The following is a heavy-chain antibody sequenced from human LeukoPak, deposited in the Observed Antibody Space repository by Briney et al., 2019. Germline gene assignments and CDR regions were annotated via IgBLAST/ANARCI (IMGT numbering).Heavy chain of an antibody. CDR1: GGSISSSTYY. D-gene: IGHD3-10*01. J-gene: IGHJ6*02. CDR3: ARVHYSGMDV. Sequence: PSATLSLTCTVSGGSISSSTYYWGWLRQSPGKGLEWIGSIYYNGNTYYNPSLKSRVTVSADKSKKLFSLKLDSVTAADTAVYFCARVHYSGMDVWGQGTTVTVSS. V-gene: IGHV4-39*02. CDR2: IYYNGNT.